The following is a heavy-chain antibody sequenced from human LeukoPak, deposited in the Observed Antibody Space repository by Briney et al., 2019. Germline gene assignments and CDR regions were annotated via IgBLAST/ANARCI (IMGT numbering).Heavy chain of an antibody. V-gene: IGHV3-74*01. CDR2: IDEYGTTI. CDR1: GFTFSRYW. Sequence: GGSLRLSCAASGFTFSRYWMHWVRQAPGKGLVWVSRIDEYGTTINYADSVKGRFTISRNNAGDTLFLQMNSLRAEATGVYYCATDLSGRQDYWGQGTLVTVSS. CDR3: ATDLSGRQDY. J-gene: IGHJ4*02. D-gene: IGHD5-12*01.